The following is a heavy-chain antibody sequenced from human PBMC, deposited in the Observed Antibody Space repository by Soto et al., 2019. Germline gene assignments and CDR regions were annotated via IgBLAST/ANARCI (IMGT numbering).Heavy chain of an antibody. J-gene: IGHJ3*02. CDR1: GDSVFSSTAA. CDR2: TYYRSKWYN. CDR3: ARDRSGSGWFNAFDI. Sequence: SQTLSLTCVISGDSVFSSTAAWNWIRQSPSRGLEWLGRTYYRSKWYNDYAVSVKSRITINPDTSKHQFSLQLNSVTPEDTAVYYCARDRSGSGWFNAFDIWGHGTMVTV. D-gene: IGHD6-19*01. V-gene: IGHV6-1*01.